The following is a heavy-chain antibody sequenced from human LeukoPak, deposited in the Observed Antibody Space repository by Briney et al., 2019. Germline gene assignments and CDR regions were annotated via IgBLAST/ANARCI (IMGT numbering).Heavy chain of an antibody. V-gene: IGHV3-23*01. CDR3: AKSSDYDFWSGYYDY. CDR1: GFTFSSYA. J-gene: IGHJ4*02. D-gene: IGHD3-3*01. CDR2: IGGSGGST. Sequence: GGSLRLSCAASGFTFSSYAMSWVRQAPGKGLEWVSAIGGSGGSTYYADSVKGRFTISRDNSKNTLYLQMNSLRAEDTAVYYCAKSSDYDFWSGYYDYWGQGTLVTVSS.